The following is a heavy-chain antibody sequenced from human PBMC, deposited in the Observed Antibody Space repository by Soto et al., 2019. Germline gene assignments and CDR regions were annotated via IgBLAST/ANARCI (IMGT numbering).Heavy chain of an antibody. CDR1: GFSLSTSGVG. D-gene: IGHD7-27*01. CDR3: ARTSVNWGSRGLVDY. J-gene: IGHJ4*02. V-gene: IGHV2-5*02. Sequence: QITLKESGPTLVKPTQTLTLTCTFSGFSLSTSGVGVGWIRQPPGKALEWLAFLYWDDDKRYSPSLKSRLTITTDTSKNQVLLTMTNMDPVDTATYYCARTSVNWGSRGLVDYWGQGTLGTVAS. CDR2: LYWDDDK.